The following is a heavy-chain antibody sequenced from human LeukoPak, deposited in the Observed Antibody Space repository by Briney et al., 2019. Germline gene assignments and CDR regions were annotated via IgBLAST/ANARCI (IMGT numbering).Heavy chain of an antibody. CDR1: GFTFSNYW. V-gene: IGHV3-74*01. D-gene: IGHD3-16*02. CDR3: ARTDYDYVWGSYRRGFDY. J-gene: IGHJ4*02. CDR2: LNSDGSST. Sequence: GGSLRLSCTASGFTFSNYWMHWVRQAPGKGLVWVSRLNSDGSSTNYADSVKGRFTISRDNAKNSLYLQMNSLRAEDTAVYYCARTDYDYVWGSYRRGFDYWGQGTLVTVSS.